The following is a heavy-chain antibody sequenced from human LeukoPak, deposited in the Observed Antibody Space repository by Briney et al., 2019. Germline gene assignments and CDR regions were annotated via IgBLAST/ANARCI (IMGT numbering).Heavy chain of an antibody. CDR3: ARDRAAAGTGWYFDL. CDR1: GFTFSSYA. Sequence: PGGSLRLSCAASGFTFSSYAMSWVRQAPGKGLEWVSVIYSGGSTYYADSVKGRFTISRDNSKNTLYLQMNSLRAEDTAVYYCARDRAAAGTGWYFDLWGRGTLVTVSS. CDR2: IYSGGST. D-gene: IGHD6-13*01. V-gene: IGHV3-53*01. J-gene: IGHJ2*01.